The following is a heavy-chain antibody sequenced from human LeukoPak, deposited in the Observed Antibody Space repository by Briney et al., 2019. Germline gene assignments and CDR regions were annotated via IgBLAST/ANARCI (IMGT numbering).Heavy chain of an antibody. CDR1: GYTFTSYD. D-gene: IGHD3-22*01. V-gene: IGHV1-8*03. CDR3: AIPGYYDSSGFDAFDI. J-gene: IGHJ3*02. Sequence: ASVKVSCKASGYTFTSYDINWVRQATGQGLEWMGWMNPNSGNTDYAQKFQGRVTITRNTSISTAYMELSSLRSEDTAVYYCAIPGYYDSSGFDAFDIWGQGTMVTVSS. CDR2: MNPNSGNT.